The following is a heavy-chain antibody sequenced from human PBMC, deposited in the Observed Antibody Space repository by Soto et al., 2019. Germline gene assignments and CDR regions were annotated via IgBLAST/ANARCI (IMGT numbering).Heavy chain of an antibody. J-gene: IGHJ1*01. Sequence: KPSETLSLTCAVYGGSFSGYYWSWIRQPPGKGLEWIGEINHSGSTNYNPSLKSRVTISVDTSKNQFSLKLSSVTAADTAVYYCASPPVLRYFDWLRGYFQHWGQGTLVTVSS. CDR1: GGSFSGYY. CDR2: INHSGST. D-gene: IGHD3-9*01. V-gene: IGHV4-34*01. CDR3: ASPPVLRYFDWLRGYFQH.